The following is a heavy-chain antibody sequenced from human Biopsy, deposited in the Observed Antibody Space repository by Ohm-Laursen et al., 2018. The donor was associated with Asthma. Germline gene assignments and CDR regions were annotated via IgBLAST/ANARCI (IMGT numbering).Heavy chain of an antibody. V-gene: IGHV1-69*01. D-gene: IGHD2-2*01. Sequence: SSVKVSCTSPGGTFNTYVIGWVRQAPGQGLEWMGGINSVFGTTTYPQKFQDRVTITAGDSTSTVYMELSSLRSEDTAVYYCARKAGSCISRTCYSLDFWGQGTLVTVSS. CDR3: ARKAGSCISRTCYSLDF. J-gene: IGHJ4*02. CDR2: INSVFGTT. CDR1: GGTFNTYV.